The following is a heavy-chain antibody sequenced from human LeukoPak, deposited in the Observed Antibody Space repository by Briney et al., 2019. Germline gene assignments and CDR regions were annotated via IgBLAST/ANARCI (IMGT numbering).Heavy chain of an antibody. CDR2: INHSGST. CDR1: GGSISSSSYY. CDR3: ARFPYLYYYGMDV. J-gene: IGHJ6*02. Sequence: PSETLSLTCTVSGGSISSSSYYWGWIRQPPGKGLEWIGEINHSGSTNYDPSLKSRVTISVDTSKNQFSLKLSSVTAADTAVYYCARFPYLYYYGMDVWGQGTTVTVSS. V-gene: IGHV4-39*07.